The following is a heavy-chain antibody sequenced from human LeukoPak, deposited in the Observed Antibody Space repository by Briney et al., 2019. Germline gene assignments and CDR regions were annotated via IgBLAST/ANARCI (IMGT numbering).Heavy chain of an antibody. CDR3: ARSLYYYDSSGYYPEDFQH. CDR2: IYTSGST. V-gene: IGHV4-61*02. J-gene: IGHJ1*01. Sequence: KTSETLSLTCTVSGGSISSGSYYWSWIRQPAGKGLEWIGRIYTSGSTNYNPSPKSRVTISVDTSKNQFSLKLSSVTAADTAVYYCARSLYYYDSSGYYPEDFQHWGQGTLVTVSS. CDR1: GGSISSGSYY. D-gene: IGHD3-22*01.